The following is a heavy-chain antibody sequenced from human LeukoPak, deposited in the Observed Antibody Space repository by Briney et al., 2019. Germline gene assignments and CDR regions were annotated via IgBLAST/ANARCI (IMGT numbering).Heavy chain of an antibody. CDR2: ISSNGGST. D-gene: IGHD5-24*01. CDR1: GSTFSSYA. J-gene: IGHJ4*02. CDR3: ARKDPRGWLHDY. Sequence: PGGSLRLSCSASGSTFSSYAMHWVRQAPGKGLEYVSAISSNGGSTYYADSVKGRFTISRDNSKNTLYLQINSLRAEDTAVYYCARKDPRGWLHDYWGQGTLVTVSS. V-gene: IGHV3-64*04.